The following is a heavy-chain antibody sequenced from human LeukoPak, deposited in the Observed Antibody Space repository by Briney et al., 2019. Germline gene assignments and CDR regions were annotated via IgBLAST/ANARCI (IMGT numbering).Heavy chain of an antibody. CDR3: TGTLGY. CDR1: GFTFSNAW. J-gene: IGHJ4*02. D-gene: IGHD1-1*01. V-gene: IGHV3-15*01. CDR2: IKRKTDGGTT. Sequence: GSLRLSCAASGFTFSNAWMTWVRQAPGKGLEWVGRIKRKTDGGTTDYAAPVKGRFTISRDDSKNTLYLQMDSLKTEDTAVCYCTGTLGYWGQGTLVTVSS.